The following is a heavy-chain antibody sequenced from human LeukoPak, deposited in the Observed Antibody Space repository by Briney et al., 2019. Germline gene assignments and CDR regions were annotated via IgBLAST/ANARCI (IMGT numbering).Heavy chain of an antibody. V-gene: IGHV3-23*01. D-gene: IGHD3-10*01. CDR1: GFIFSTYT. CDR3: AKAKTSGSAYDY. J-gene: IGHJ4*02. CDR2: INNSGGRT. Sequence: GXXLRLSCAASGFIFSTYTMGWVRQAPGKGLEWVSDINNSGGRTYYADFVKGRFTISRDNSKNTLYLHMSSLRAEDTAIYFCAKAKTSGSAYDYWGQGILVTVSS.